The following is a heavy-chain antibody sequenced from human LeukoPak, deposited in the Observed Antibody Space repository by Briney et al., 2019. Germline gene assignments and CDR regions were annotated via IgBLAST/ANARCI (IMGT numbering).Heavy chain of an antibody. CDR3: ASIGITMVRGVLNWFDP. J-gene: IGHJ5*02. D-gene: IGHD3-10*01. CDR1: GGSFSGYY. V-gene: IGHV4-34*01. Sequence: SETLSLTCAVYGGSFSGYYWSWIRQPPGKGLEWIGSIYYSGSTYYNPSLKSRVTIPVDTSKNQFSLKLSSVTAADTAVYSCASIGITMVRGVLNWFDPWGQGTLVTVSS. CDR2: IYYSGST.